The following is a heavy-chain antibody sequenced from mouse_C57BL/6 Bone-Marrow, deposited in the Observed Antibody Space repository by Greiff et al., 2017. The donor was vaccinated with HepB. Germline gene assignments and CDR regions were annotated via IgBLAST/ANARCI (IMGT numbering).Heavy chain of an antibody. V-gene: IGHV5-9-1*02. CDR1: GFTFSSYA. Sequence: EVHLVESGEGLVKPGGSLKLSCAASGFTFSSYAMSWVRQTPEKRLEWVAYISSGGDYIYYADTVKGRFTISRDNARNTLYLQMSSLKSEDTAMYYCTRERWYGWYFDVWGTGTTVTVSS. CDR3: TRERWYGWYFDV. D-gene: IGHD2-1*01. J-gene: IGHJ1*03. CDR2: ISSGGDYI.